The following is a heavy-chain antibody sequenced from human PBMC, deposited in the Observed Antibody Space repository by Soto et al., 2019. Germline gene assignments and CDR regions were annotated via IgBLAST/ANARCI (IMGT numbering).Heavy chain of an antibody. D-gene: IGHD2-8*01. J-gene: IGHJ6*02. V-gene: IGHV1-3*01. Sequence: ASLKVSCKASGYTFTSYPMHWVRQAPGQRLEWMGWINAGNGNTKYSQKFQGRVTITRDTSASTAYMELSSLRSEDTAVYYCASPYCTNGVCYYYYGMDVWGQGTTVTVSS. CDR3: ASPYCTNGVCYYYYGMDV. CDR2: INAGNGNT. CDR1: GYTFTSYP.